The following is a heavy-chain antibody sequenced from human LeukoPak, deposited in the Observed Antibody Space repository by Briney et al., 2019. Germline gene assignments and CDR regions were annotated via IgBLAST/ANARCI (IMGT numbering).Heavy chain of an antibody. Sequence: GGSLRLSCAASGFTFSTYAMSWVRQAPGKGLEWVSSISGSGTSTYSADSVKGRFTISRDNAKNSLYLQMNSLRAEDTAVYYCVGGGGTFVYWGQGTLVTVSS. CDR2: ISGSGTST. CDR1: GFTFSTYA. CDR3: VGGGGTFVY. V-gene: IGHV3-23*01. J-gene: IGHJ4*02. D-gene: IGHD1-26*01.